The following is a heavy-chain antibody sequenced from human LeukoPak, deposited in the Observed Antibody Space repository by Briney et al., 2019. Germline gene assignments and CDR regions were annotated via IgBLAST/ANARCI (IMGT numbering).Heavy chain of an antibody. CDR2: IKPDGSDK. J-gene: IGHJ5*02. Sequence: PGGSLRLSCAASGFTFSGYWMSWVRQAPGKGLEWVANIKPDGSDKAYVDSVKGRLTISRDNTKNSLYLQMSSLRAEDTAVYYCARAMTWGQGTLVSVSS. CDR3: ARAMT. CDR1: GFTFSGYW. V-gene: IGHV3-7*01.